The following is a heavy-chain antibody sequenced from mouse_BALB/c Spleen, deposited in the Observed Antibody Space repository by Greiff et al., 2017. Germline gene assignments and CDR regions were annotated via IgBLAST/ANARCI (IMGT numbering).Heavy chain of an antibody. V-gene: IGHV2-6-7*02. Sequence: VQLQESGPGLVAPSQSLSITCTVSGFSLTGYGVNWVRQPPGKGLEWLGMIWGDGSTDYNSALKSRLSISKDNSKSQVFLKMNSLQTDDTARYYCARVKGYDGYFDYWGQGTTLTVSS. D-gene: IGHD2-14*01. CDR1: GFSLTGYG. CDR3: ARVKGYDGYFDY. J-gene: IGHJ2*01. CDR2: IWGDGST.